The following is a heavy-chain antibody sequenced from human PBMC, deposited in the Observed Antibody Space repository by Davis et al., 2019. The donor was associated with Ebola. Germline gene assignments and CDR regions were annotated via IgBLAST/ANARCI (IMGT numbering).Heavy chain of an antibody. V-gene: IGHV4-59*08. CDR1: GGSISSYY. D-gene: IGHD3-3*01. Sequence: SETLSLTCTVSGGSISSYYWSWIRQSTGKGLEWIGYVYYNGNTNYSPSLKSRVYISIDTSKNQFSLMLNSVTAADTAVYYCARHADYDFWSGYYWEYYGMDVWGQGTTVTVSS. CDR3: ARHADYDFWSGYYWEYYGMDV. CDR2: VYYNGNT. J-gene: IGHJ6*02.